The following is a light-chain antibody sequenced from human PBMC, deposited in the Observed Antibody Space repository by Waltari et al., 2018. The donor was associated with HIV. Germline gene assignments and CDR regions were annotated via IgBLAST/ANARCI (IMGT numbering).Light chain of an antibody. V-gene: IGKV3-11*01. CDR2: DSS. CDR1: QSVSSY. CDR3: QQRSNWSWT. Sequence: EIVLPQSPATLSLSPGERATLSCRASQSVSSYLAWYQQKPGQAPRLLIYDSSNRATGIPARFRGSGSGTDFTLTISSLEPEDFAVYYCQQRSNWSWTFGQGTKVEIK. J-gene: IGKJ1*01.